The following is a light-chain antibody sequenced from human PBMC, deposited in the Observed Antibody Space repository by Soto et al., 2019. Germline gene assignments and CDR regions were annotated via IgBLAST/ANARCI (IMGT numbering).Light chain of an antibody. Sequence: QSALTQPASVSGSPGQSITISCTGTSSDVGGYSYVSWYQQHPGKAPKFIIYEVSNRPSGVSNRFSGSKSGSTASLTISGLQAEDEADYHCTSYTRDTALVFGTGTKLTVL. CDR3: TSYTRDTALV. CDR2: EVS. CDR1: SSDVGGYSY. V-gene: IGLV2-14*01. J-gene: IGLJ1*01.